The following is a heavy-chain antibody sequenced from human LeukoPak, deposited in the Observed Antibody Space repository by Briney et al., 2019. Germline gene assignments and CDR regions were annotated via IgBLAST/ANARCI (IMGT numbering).Heavy chain of an antibody. J-gene: IGHJ2*01. Sequence: SETLSLTCAVYGGSFSGYYWSWIRQPPGKGLEWIGEINHSGSTNYNPSLKSRVIISVDTSKNQFSLKLSSVTAADTAVYYCARAVAGTAYWYFDLWGRGTLVTVSS. CDR1: GGSFSGYY. D-gene: IGHD6-19*01. CDR3: ARAVAGTAYWYFDL. V-gene: IGHV4-34*01. CDR2: INHSGST.